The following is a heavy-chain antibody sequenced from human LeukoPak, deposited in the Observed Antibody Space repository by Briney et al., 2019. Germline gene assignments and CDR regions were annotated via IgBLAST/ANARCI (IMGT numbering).Heavy chain of an antibody. V-gene: IGHV1-2*02. J-gene: IGHJ4*02. D-gene: IGHD2-21*02. CDR3: ASSAEVVTATDFDY. CDR1: GYTFTGYY. CDR2: INPNSGGT. Sequence: ASVKVSCKASGYTFTGYYMHWVRQAPGQGLEWKGWINPNSGGTNYAQKFQGRVTMTRDTSISTAYMELSRLRSDDTAVYYCASSAEVVTATDFDYWGQGTLVTVSS.